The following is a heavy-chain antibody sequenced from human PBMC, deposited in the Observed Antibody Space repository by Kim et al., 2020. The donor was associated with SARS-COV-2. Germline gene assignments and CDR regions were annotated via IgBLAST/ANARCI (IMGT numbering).Heavy chain of an antibody. J-gene: IGHJ5*02. CDR2: INHSGST. D-gene: IGHD3-16*02. CDR3: ARGSRSYDYVWGSYRYTT. CDR1: GGSFSGYY. V-gene: IGHV4-34*01. Sequence: SETLSLTCAVYGGSFSGYYWSWIRQPPGKGLEWIGEINHSGSTNYNPSLKSRVTISVDTSKNQFSLKLSSVTAADTAVYYCARGSRSYDYVWGSYRYTTWGQGTLVTVSS.